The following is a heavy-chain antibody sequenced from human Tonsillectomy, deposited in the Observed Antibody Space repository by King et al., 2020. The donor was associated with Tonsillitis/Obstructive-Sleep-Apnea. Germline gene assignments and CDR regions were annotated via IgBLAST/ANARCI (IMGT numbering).Heavy chain of an antibody. J-gene: IGHJ4*02. Sequence: HVQLVESGGGLVKPGGSLRLSCAASGFTFSDYYMSWIRQAPGKGLELDSYISSSSSYTNYADSVKVRFTISRDNAKNSLYLQMNSLRAEDTAVYYCARSMITFGGVIVYFDYWGQGTLVTVSS. V-gene: IGHV3-11*05. CDR1: GFTFSDYY. CDR2: ISSSSSYT. D-gene: IGHD3-16*02. CDR3: ARSMITFGGVIVYFDY.